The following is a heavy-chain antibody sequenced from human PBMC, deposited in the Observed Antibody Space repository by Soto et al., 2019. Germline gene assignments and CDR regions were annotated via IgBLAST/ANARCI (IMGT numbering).Heavy chain of an antibody. J-gene: IGHJ6*02. CDR3: ARLSDYPPPYYYYGMDV. CDR2: IYPGDSDT. Sequence: PGESLKISCKGSGYSFTSYWIGWVRQMPGKGLEWMGIIYPGDSDTRYSPSFQGQVTISADKSISTAYLQWSSLKASDTAMYYCARLSDYPPPYYYYGMDVWGQGTTVTVSS. CDR1: GYSFTSYW. D-gene: IGHD4-17*01. V-gene: IGHV5-51*01.